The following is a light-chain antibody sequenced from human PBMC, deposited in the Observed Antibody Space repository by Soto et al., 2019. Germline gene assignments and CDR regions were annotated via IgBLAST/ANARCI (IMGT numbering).Light chain of an antibody. CDR2: WAS. V-gene: IGKV4-1*01. Sequence: DIVMTQSPNSLAVSLGERATLNCKSSQSVLYTSNNKNYLAWYQQKPRQPPKLLIYWASTRESGVPDRFSGSGSGTDFTLTISSLQAEDVAVYYCQQYYNTPLTFGGGTKVEI. CDR1: QSVLYTSNNKNY. CDR3: QQYYNTPLT. J-gene: IGKJ4*01.